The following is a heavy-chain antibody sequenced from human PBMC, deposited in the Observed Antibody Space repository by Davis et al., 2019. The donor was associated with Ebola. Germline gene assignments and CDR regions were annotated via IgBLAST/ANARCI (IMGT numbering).Heavy chain of an antibody. Sequence: PSETLSLTCAVYGGSFSGYYWSWIRQPPGKGLEWIGEINHSGSTNYNPSLKSRVTISVDTSKNQFSLKLSSVTAADTAVYYCARQGFRFDWLPNVYFDYWGQGTLVTVSS. V-gene: IGHV4-34*01. J-gene: IGHJ4*02. CDR3: ARQGFRFDWLPNVYFDY. CDR1: GGSFSGYY. D-gene: IGHD3-9*01. CDR2: INHSGST.